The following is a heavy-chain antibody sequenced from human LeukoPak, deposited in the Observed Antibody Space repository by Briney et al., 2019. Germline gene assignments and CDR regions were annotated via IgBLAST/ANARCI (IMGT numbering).Heavy chain of an antibody. D-gene: IGHD3-16*01. V-gene: IGHV4-34*01. J-gene: IGHJ4*02. CDR3: ARDLLGDPYYFDY. CDR1: GFTFSRYW. CDR2: INHSGST. Sequence: GSLRLSCVGSGFTFSRYWLNWVRQAPGKGLEWIGEINHSGSTNYNPSLKSRVTISVDTSKKQFFLRLSSVTAADTAVYYCARDLLGDPYYFDYWGQGTVVTVSS.